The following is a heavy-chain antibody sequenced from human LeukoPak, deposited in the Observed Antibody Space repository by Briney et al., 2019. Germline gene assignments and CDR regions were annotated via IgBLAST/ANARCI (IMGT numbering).Heavy chain of an antibody. D-gene: IGHD2-2*01. J-gene: IGHJ4*02. CDR2: INHSGST. CDR1: GGSFSGYY. V-gene: IGHV4-34*01. CDR3: ASRIVVPAAIASDY. Sequence: SSETLSLTCAVYGGSFSGYYWSWIRQPPGKGLEWIGEINHSGSTNYNPSLKSRVTISEDTSKNQFSLKLSSVTAADTAVYYCASRIVVPAAIASDYWGQGTLVTVSS.